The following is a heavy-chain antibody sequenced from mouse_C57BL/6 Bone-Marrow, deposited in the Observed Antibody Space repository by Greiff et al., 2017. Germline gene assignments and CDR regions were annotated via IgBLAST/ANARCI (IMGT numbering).Heavy chain of an antibody. CDR1: GYTFTSYW. CDR3: ARDAYDYVPFDY. V-gene: IGHV1-69*01. D-gene: IGHD2-4*01. J-gene: IGHJ2*01. CDR2: IDPSDSYT. Sequence: QVQLQQPGAELVKPGASVKMSCKASGYTFTSYWMHWVKQRPGQGLEWIGEIDPSDSYTNYNQKFKGKSTLTVDKSSSTAYMQLSSLTSEDSAVYYCARDAYDYVPFDYWGQGTTLTVSS.